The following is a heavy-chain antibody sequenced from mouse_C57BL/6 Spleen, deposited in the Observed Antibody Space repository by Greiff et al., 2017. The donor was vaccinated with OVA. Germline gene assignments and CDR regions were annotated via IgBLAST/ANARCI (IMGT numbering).Heavy chain of an antibody. CDR2: INPSTGGT. Sequence: VQLQQSGPELVKPGASVKISCKASGYSFTGYYMNWVKQSPEKSLEWIGEINPSTGGTTYNQKFKAKATLTVDKSSSTAYMQLKSLTSEDSAVYYCVRTDGSSYFDYWGQGTTLTVSS. D-gene: IGHD1-1*01. J-gene: IGHJ2*01. CDR1: GYSFTGYY. V-gene: IGHV1-42*01. CDR3: VRTDGSSYFDY.